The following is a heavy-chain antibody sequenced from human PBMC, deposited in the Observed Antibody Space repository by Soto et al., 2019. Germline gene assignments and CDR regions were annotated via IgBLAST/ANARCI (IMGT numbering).Heavy chain of an antibody. CDR2: IFYRGPT. Sequence: SETLSLTCNVSGVSLSSTIHAWGWIRPPPGKGLEWIASIFYRGPTYQEPSLRSRITISINTSTNQFSLNRTSVTAAYTAVYYCVRQPRMAIFIINSDVIDIWGQGTMVT. V-gene: IGHV4-39*01. CDR1: GVSLSSTIHA. J-gene: IGHJ3*02. D-gene: IGHD3-10*01. CDR3: VRQPRMAIFIINSDVIDI.